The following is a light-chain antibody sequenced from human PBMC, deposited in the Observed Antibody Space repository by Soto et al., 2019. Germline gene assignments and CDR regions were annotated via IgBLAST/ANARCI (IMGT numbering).Light chain of an antibody. CDR1: SSDVGGYNY. CDR3: SSFTTAYTFV. V-gene: IGLV2-14*01. CDR2: EVS. Sequence: QSVLAQPASVSGSAGQPIAISCTGTSSDVGGYNYVSWYQQHPGKAPKLLLSEVSKRPSGVSDRFSGSKSGNTASLTISGLQTKDEADYYCSSFTTAYTFVFGNGTKVTVL. J-gene: IGLJ1*01.